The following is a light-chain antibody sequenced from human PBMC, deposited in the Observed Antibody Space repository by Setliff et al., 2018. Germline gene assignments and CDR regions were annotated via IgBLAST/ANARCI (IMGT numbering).Light chain of an antibody. CDR2: DVS. CDR3: SSYTSSSTVV. CDR1: SSDVGGYNY. Sequence: QSALTQPASVSGSPGQSITISCTGTSSDVGGYNYVSWYQQHPGKAPKHMIYDVSKRPSGVSNRFSGSKSGNTASLTISGLQAEDEADYYCSSYTSSSTVVFGGGTKVTVL. V-gene: IGLV2-14*01. J-gene: IGLJ2*01.